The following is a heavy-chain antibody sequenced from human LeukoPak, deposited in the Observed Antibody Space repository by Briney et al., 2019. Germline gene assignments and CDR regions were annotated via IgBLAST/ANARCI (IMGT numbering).Heavy chain of an antibody. Sequence: GSLRLSCAASGFTFSSYAMSWVRQAPGKGLEWIGEINHSGSTNYNPSLKSRVTISVDTSKNQFSLKLSSVTAADTAVYYCARPCYYGSGKQDVWGKGTTVTISS. J-gene: IGHJ6*04. CDR3: ARPCYYGSGKQDV. CDR1: GFTFSSYA. CDR2: INHSGST. V-gene: IGHV4-34*01. D-gene: IGHD3-10*01.